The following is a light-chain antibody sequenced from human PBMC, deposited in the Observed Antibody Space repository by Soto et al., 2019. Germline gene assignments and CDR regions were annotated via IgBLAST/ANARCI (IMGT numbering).Light chain of an antibody. Sequence: EIRMTQYTTTLSASQGERATLACRASQSISSRLAWYQQKPGQAPRLLIYDASTMESGVPARFSGSGSGTEFTLIISSLQSEDFAAYYCQQYYNWSAWTFGQGTKVDI. CDR2: DAS. V-gene: IGKV3-15*01. CDR1: QSISSR. CDR3: QQYYNWSAWT. J-gene: IGKJ1*01.